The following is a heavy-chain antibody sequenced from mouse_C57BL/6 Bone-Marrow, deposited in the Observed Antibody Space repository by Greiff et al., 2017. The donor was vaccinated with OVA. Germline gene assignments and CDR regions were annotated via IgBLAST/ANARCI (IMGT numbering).Heavy chain of an antibody. Sequence: EVQVVESGGGLVQPGESLKLSCESNEYEFPSHDMSWVRKTPEKRLELVAAINSDGGSTYYPDTMERRFIISRDNTKKTLYLQMSSLRSEDTALYYCARRGGGSSIYWYFDVWGTGTTVTVSS. CDR2: INSDGGST. J-gene: IGHJ1*03. D-gene: IGHD1-1*01. V-gene: IGHV5-2*01. CDR1: EYEFPSHD. CDR3: ARRGGGSSIYWYFDV.